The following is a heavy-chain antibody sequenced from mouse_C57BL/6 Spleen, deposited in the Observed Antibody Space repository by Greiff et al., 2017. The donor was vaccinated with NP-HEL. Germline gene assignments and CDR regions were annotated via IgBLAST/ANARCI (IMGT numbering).Heavy chain of an antibody. CDR3: AKAYYSNYGAMDY. V-gene: IGHV1-19*01. Sequence: EVQLVESGPVLVKPGASVKMSCKASGYTFTDYYMNWVKQSHGKSLEWIGVINPYNGGTSYNQKFKGKATLTVDKSSSTAYMELNSLTSEDSAVYYCAKAYYSNYGAMDYWGQGTSVTVSS. CDR1: GYTFTDYY. CDR2: INPYNGGT. D-gene: IGHD2-5*01. J-gene: IGHJ4*01.